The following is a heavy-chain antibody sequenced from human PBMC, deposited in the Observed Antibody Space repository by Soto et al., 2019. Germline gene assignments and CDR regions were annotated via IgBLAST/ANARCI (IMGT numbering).Heavy chain of an antibody. D-gene: IGHD3-10*01. CDR3: ARDGSMVRERWFDP. J-gene: IGHJ5*02. Sequence: EVQLVESGGGVVQPGGSLRLSCAASGFTFIGYWMHWVRQGPGKGPVWVARINNDGIDTTYADSVKGRFTISRDNTKYMVYLEMNSLRADDTAVYYCARDGSMVRERWFDPWGQGTLVTVSS. CDR1: GFTFIGYW. V-gene: IGHV3-74*03. CDR2: INNDGIDT.